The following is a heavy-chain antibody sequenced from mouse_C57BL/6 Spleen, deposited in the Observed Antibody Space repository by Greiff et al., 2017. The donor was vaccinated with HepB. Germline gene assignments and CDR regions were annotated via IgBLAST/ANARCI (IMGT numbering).Heavy chain of an antibody. CDR2: INPNNGGT. J-gene: IGHJ1*03. D-gene: IGHD1-1*01. CDR3: ARSRYYYGSLWYFDV. V-gene: IGHV1-18*01. Sequence: VQLQQSGPELVKPGASVKIPCKASGYTFTDYNMDWVKQSHGKSLEWIGDINPNNGGTIYNQKFKGKATLTVDKSSSTAYMELRSLTSEDTAVYYCARSRYYYGSLWYFDVWGTGTTVTVSS. CDR1: GYTFTDYN.